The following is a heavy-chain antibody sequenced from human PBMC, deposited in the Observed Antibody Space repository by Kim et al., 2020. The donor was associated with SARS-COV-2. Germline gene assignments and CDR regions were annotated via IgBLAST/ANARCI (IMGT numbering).Heavy chain of an antibody. D-gene: IGHD2-2*02. CDR1: GGSFSGYY. CDR2: INHSGST. J-gene: IGHJ6*03. Sequence: SETLSLTCAVYGGSFSGYYWSWIRQPPGKGLEWIGEINHSGSTNYNPSLKSRVTISVDTSKNQFSLKLSSVTAADTAVYYCAGVPAAIGNYYYMDVWGKGTTVTVSS. V-gene: IGHV4-34*01. CDR3: AGVPAAIGNYYYMDV.